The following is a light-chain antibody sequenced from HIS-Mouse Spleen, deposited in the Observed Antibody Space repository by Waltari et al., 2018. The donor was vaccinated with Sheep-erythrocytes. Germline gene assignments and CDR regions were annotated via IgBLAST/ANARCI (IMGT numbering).Light chain of an antibody. CDR3: QQYYSTPLT. V-gene: IGKV4-1*01. J-gene: IGKJ4*01. CDR2: WAS. Sequence: DIVMTQSHDSVAVSLGERATINCKSSQSVLYSSNNKNYLAWYQQKPGQPPKLLIYWASTRESGVPDRFSGSGSGTDFTLTISSLQAEDVAVYYCQQYYSTPLTFGGGTKVEIK. CDR1: QSVLYSSNNKNY.